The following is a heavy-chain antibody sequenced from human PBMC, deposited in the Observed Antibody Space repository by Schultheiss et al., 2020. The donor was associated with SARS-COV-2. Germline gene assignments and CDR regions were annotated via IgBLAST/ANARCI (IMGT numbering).Heavy chain of an antibody. Sequence: GSLRLSCTVSGGSISSYYWSWIRQPPGKGLEWIGYIYYSGSTYYNPSLKSRVTISVDTSKNQFSLKLSSVTAADTAVYYCASSRIAAAGTFLLNWGQGTLVTVSS. CDR1: GGSISSYY. CDR3: ASSRIAAAGTFLLN. D-gene: IGHD6-13*01. J-gene: IGHJ4*02. CDR2: IYYSGST. V-gene: IGHV4-59*01.